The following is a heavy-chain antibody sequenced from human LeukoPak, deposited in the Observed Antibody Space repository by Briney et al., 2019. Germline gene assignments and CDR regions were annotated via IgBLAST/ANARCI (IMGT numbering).Heavy chain of an antibody. V-gene: IGHV4-34*01. D-gene: IGHD3-22*01. J-gene: IGHJ4*02. CDR2: INHSGST. CDR1: GGSFSGYY. CDR3: ATFPYYYDSSDY. Sequence: KPSENLSLTCAVYGGSFSGYYWSWLRQPPGKGLEWIGEINHSGSTNYNPSLKSRVTISVDTSKNQFSLKLSSVTAADTAVYYCATFPYYYDSSDYWGQGTLVTVSS.